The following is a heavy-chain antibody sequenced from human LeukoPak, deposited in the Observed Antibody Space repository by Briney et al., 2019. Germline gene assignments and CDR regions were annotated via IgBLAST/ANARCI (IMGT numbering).Heavy chain of an antibody. CDR3: AREPTLWFGENEGDY. CDR1: GGTFSSYA. V-gene: IGHV1-69*06. D-gene: IGHD3-10*01. Sequence: ASVKVSCKASGGTFSSYAISWVRQAPGQGLEWMGGIIPIFGTANYAQKFQGRVTITADKSTSTAYMELSSLRSEDTAVYYCAREPTLWFGENEGDYWGQGTLVTVSS. CDR2: IIPIFGTA. J-gene: IGHJ4*02.